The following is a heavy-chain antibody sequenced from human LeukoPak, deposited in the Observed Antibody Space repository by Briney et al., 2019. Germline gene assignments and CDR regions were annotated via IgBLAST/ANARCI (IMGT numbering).Heavy chain of an antibody. Sequence: GSLRLSCAASGFTFDDYTMHWVRQAPGKGLEWVSLISWDGGRTYYADSVKGRFTISRDNSKNSLYLQMNSLRTEDTALYYCAKDGGSSFRFDYWGQGTLVTVSS. D-gene: IGHD6-13*01. CDR2: ISWDGGRT. CDR3: AKDGGSSFRFDY. V-gene: IGHV3-43*01. CDR1: GFTFDDYT. J-gene: IGHJ4*02.